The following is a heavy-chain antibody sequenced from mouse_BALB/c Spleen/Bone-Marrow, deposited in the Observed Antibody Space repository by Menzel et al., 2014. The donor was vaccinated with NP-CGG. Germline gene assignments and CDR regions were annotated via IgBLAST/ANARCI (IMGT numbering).Heavy chain of an antibody. V-gene: IGHV14-3*02. Sequence: VQLQQSGAELVKPGASVKLSCTASGFNIKDTYMHWVKQRPDQGLEWIGRIDPANGNTKYNPNFQGKATITSDTSSNTDYLQISSLTSGDTAVYYCVGGEDYWGQGTTLTVSS. J-gene: IGHJ2*01. CDR3: VGGEDY. CDR1: GFNIKDTY. CDR2: IDPANGNT.